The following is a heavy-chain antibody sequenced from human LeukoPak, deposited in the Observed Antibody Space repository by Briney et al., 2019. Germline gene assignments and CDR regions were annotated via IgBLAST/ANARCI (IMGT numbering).Heavy chain of an antibody. V-gene: IGHV3-66*01. D-gene: IGHD3-16*02. CDR3: ARGYPDY. CDR1: GLTFSSYY. J-gene: IGHJ4*02. Sequence: PGGSLRLSCAASGLTFSSYYMSGFRQAPGKGLEGASTIYSGGSTHYADSVQGRCTISKDNSKTTLYPQMNALRAEDTPVYYSARGYPDYWGQGTLVTVCS. CDR2: IYSGGST.